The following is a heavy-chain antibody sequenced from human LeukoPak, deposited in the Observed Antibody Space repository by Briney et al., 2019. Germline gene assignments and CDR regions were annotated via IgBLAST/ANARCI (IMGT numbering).Heavy chain of an antibody. CDR1: GFIFSSYT. CDR2: ISSFSSYI. J-gene: IGHJ4*02. D-gene: IGHD2-2*01. CDR3: ARRKVPAANDY. Sequence: GGSLRLSCAASGFIFSSYTMSWVRQAPGKGLEWVSSISSFSSYIYYADSVKGRFTVSRDNAKKSLFLLMGSLRADDTAVYYCARRKVPAANDYWGQGTLVTVSS. V-gene: IGHV3-21*04.